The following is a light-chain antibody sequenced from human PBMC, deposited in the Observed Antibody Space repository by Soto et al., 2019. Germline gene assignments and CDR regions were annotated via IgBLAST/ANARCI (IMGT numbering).Light chain of an antibody. CDR3: QQYNNWPTWT. CDR2: GAS. V-gene: IGKV3-15*01. J-gene: IGKJ1*01. CDR1: QSVGSN. Sequence: EIVMTQSPATLSVSPGERVTLSCRARQSVGSNLAWYQQKPGQAPRLLIYGASTRATGIPARFSGSGSETELTLTISSLQAEDAAVYFCQQYNNWPTWTFGQGTKGEIK.